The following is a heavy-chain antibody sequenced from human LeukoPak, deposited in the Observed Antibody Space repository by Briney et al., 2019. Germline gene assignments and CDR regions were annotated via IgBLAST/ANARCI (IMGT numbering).Heavy chain of an antibody. V-gene: IGHV1-69*06. CDR3: ATGLRFLEWLPLGGYFDY. CDR2: IIPIFGTA. D-gene: IGHD3-3*01. J-gene: IGHJ4*02. Sequence: SVKVSCKASGGTFSSYAISWVRQAPGQGLEWMGGIIPIFGTANYAQKFQGRVTMTEDTSTDTAYMELSSLRSEDTAVYYCATGLRFLEWLPLGGYFDYWGQGTLVTVSS. CDR1: GGTFSSYA.